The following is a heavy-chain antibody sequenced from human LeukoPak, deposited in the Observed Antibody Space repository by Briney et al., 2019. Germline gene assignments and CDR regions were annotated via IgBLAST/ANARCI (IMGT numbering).Heavy chain of an antibody. Sequence: GESLQISCKGSGYSFTSYWIGWVRQMPGKGLEWMGIIYPGDSDTRYSPSFQGQVTISADKSISTAYLQWSSLNTSDTAIYYCARYTDHYYFDYWGQGTLVTVSS. CDR3: ARYTDHYYFDY. D-gene: IGHD1-1*01. J-gene: IGHJ4*02. CDR2: IYPGDSDT. V-gene: IGHV5-51*01. CDR1: GYSFTSYW.